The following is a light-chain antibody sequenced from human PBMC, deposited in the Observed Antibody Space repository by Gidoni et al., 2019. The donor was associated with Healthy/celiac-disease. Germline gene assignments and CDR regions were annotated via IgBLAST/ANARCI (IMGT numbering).Light chain of an antibody. J-gene: IGKJ1*01. CDR3: QQYNNWPPTWT. CDR1: QSVSSN. V-gene: IGKV3-15*01. CDR2: GAA. Sequence: DIVMTQSPSTLSVSPGERATLSCRASQSVSSNLAWYQQKPGQAPRLLIYGAATRATGIPARFRGSGSGTEFTLTISSLQSEDFAVYYCQQYNNWPPTWTFGQGTKVEIK.